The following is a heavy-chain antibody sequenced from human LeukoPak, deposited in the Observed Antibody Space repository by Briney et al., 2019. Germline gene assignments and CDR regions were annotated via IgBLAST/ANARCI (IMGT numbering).Heavy chain of an antibody. CDR3: ARASIRILVPAAIYDY. V-gene: IGHV4-39*01. CDR1: GGSISSSSYY. Sequence: SETLSLTCTVSGGSISSSSYYWGWIRQPPGKGLEWIESIYYSGSTYYNPSLKGRVTISVDTSKNQFSLKLNSVTAADTAIYYCARASIRILVPAAIYDYWGQGTLVTVSS. CDR2: IYYSGST. D-gene: IGHD2-2*02. J-gene: IGHJ4*02.